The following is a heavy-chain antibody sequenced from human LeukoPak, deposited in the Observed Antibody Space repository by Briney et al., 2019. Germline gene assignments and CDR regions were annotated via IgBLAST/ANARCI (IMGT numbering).Heavy chain of an antibody. CDR2: ISYDGSNK. D-gene: IGHD3-22*01. CDR3: ANPGYYDTGGLNGY. J-gene: IGHJ4*02. V-gene: IGHV3-30*18. Sequence: GRPLRLSCAASGFTFSSYGMHWVRQAPGKGLEWVAVISYDGSNKYYADSVKGRFTISRDNSKNTLYLQMNSLRAEDTAVYYCANPGYYDTGGLNGYWGQGTLLTVSS. CDR1: GFTFSSYG.